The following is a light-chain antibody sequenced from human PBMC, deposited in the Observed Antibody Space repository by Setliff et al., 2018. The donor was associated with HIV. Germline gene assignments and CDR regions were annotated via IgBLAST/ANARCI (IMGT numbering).Light chain of an antibody. CDR1: SSNIGSNS. V-gene: IGLV1-44*01. J-gene: IGLJ2*01. CDR3: AQWDDSLNGPV. CDR2: KNS. Sequence: QSVLTQPPSASGTPGQRVTISCSGSSSNIGSNSVNWYQQLPGTAPKLLIYKNSQRPSGVPDRFSGAKSGTSASLAISGLQSEDEGDYYCAQWDDSLNGPVFGGGTKVTVL.